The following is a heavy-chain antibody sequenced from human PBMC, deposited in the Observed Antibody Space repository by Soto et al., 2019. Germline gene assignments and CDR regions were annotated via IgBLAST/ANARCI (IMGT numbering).Heavy chain of an antibody. CDR2: IYTSGTT. CDR3: AREIRTYQYYGMDV. V-gene: IGHV3-53*01. CDR1: GFTVGSNY. J-gene: IGHJ6*02. Sequence: EVQLVESGGGLIQPGGSLRLSCAVSGFTVGSNYMSWVRQAPGKGLEWVSVIYTSGTTFDADSVKGRFTISRDNSKNTLYLQMNSLTAEDTAVYYYAREIRTYQYYGMDVWGQGTTVTVSS.